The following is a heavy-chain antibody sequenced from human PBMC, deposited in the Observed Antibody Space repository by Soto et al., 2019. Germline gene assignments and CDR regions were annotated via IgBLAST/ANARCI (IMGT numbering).Heavy chain of an antibody. Sequence: EVQLVESGGGLVKPGGSLRLSCAASGLTFTNAWMNWVRQVPGKGLECVGRIKSKTNGGTIEYAGSVKDRFTISRDDSKDTLYLQMNSLKTEDTAVYYCNTDRPDRSRGWYLEYWGQGTLVTVSS. CDR2: IKSKTNGGTI. CDR1: GLTFTNAW. V-gene: IGHV3-15*07. CDR3: NTDRPDRSRGWYLEY. D-gene: IGHD6-19*01. J-gene: IGHJ4*02.